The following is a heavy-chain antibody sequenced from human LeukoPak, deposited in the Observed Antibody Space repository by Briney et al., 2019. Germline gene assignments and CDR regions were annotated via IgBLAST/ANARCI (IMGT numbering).Heavy chain of an antibody. V-gene: IGHV3-7*01. Sequence: PGGSLRLSCAASGFTFSSYWMNWVRQAPGKGLEWVANINQDGSEKYYLDSVKGRVTISRDNAKNSVYLQMNSLRAEDTAVYYCGHGMDVWGQGTTVTVSS. CDR3: GHGMDV. CDR1: GFTFSSYW. J-gene: IGHJ6*02. CDR2: INQDGSEK.